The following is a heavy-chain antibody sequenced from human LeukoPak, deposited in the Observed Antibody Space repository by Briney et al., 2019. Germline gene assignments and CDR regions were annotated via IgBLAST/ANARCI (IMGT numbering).Heavy chain of an antibody. Sequence: SETLSLTCTVAGGSINSYYWSWIRQPPGKGLEWIGYIHYSGNTNYNPSLKSRVTISIDMYKKQFSLKLSYVTAADTAVYYCARLWGYCSSTSCYGASYFDSWGQGTLVTVSS. CDR2: IHYSGNT. CDR1: GGSINSYY. D-gene: IGHD2-2*01. CDR3: ARLWGYCSSTSCYGASYFDS. J-gene: IGHJ4*02. V-gene: IGHV4-59*01.